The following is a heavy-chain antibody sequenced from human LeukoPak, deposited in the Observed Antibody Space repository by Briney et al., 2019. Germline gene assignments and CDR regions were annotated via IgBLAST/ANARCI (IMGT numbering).Heavy chain of an antibody. D-gene: IGHD2-8*01. CDR3: ARDIVLMVYARPHNWFDP. CDR2: MYYSGST. Sequence: SETLSLTCTVSGGFISSSSYYWGWIRQPPGKGLEWIGSMYYSGSTYYNPSLKSRVTISVDTSTNQFSLKLSSVTAADTAVYYCARDIVLMVYARPHNWFDPWGQGTLVTVSS. V-gene: IGHV4-39*07. J-gene: IGHJ5*02. CDR1: GGFISSSSYY.